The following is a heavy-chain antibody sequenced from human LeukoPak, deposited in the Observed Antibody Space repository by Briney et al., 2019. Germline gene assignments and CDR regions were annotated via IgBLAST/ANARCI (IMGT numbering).Heavy chain of an antibody. CDR2: IYYSGST. D-gene: IGHD5-12*01. CDR3: ARNSGYSGYDLLFHY. CDR1: GGSISSSSYY. Sequence: SQTLSLTCTVSGGSISSSSYYWGWIRQPPGKGLEWIGSIYYSGSTYYNPSLKSRVTISVDTSKNQFSLKLSSVTAADTAVYYCARNSGYSGYDLLFHYWGQGTLVTVSS. V-gene: IGHV4-39*07. J-gene: IGHJ4*02.